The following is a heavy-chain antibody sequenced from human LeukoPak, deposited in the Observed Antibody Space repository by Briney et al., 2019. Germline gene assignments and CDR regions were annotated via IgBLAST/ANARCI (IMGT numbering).Heavy chain of an antibody. CDR2: ISWNSGSI. J-gene: IGHJ4*02. CDR1: GFTFDDYA. V-gene: IGHV3-9*01. Sequence: PGGSLRLSCAASGFTFDDYAMHWVRQAPGKGLEWVSGISWNSGSIGYADSVKGRFTISRDNAKNSLYLQMNSLRAEDTALYYCAKDRVSSIAVAGSPDYWGQGTLVTVSS. CDR3: AKDRVSSIAVAGSPDY. D-gene: IGHD6-19*01.